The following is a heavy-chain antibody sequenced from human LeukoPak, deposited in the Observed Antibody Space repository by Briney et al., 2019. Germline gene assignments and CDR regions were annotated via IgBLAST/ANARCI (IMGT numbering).Heavy chain of an antibody. CDR2: ISAYNGCT. J-gene: IGHJ4*01. V-gene: IGHV1-18*01. Sequence: ASVKVSCKASGYSLDNFCLTWVRQAPGQGLEWMGWISAYNGCTDYAQKFRGRVTLTTETSTSTAHLELRSLKSDDTAVYYCARDRVGGDLTGVSLYWGQGTLVTVSS. CDR3: ARDRVGGDLTGVSLY. D-gene: IGHD4-17*01. CDR1: GYSLDNFC.